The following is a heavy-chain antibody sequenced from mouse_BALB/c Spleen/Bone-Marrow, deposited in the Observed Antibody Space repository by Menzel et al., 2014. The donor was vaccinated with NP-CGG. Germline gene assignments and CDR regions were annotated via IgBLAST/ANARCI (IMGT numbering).Heavy chain of an antibody. CDR1: GYTFTSYT. D-gene: IGHD1-1*02. CDR3: ARKGALFFAY. Sequence: QVQLQQSAAELARPGASVKMSCKASGYTFTSYTMHWVKQRPGQGLEWIGYINPISGYTEYHQKFKGKTALTADPSSSTGYMQVGSLTSAGSAVYYCARKGALFFAYWGQGTLVTVSA. CDR2: INPISGYT. J-gene: IGHJ3*01. V-gene: IGHV1-4*02.